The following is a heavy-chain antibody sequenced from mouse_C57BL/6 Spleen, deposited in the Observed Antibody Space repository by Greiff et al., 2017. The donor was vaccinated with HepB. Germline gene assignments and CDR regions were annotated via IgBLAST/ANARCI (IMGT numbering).Heavy chain of an antibody. Sequence: EVKLVESGPGLVKPSQSLSLTCSVTGYSITSGYYWNWIRQFPGNKLEWMGYISYDGSNNYNPSLKNRISITRDTSKNQFFLKLNSVTTEDTATYYCASSTMVDVWGTGTTVTVSS. V-gene: IGHV3-6*01. CDR2: ISYDGSN. J-gene: IGHJ1*03. D-gene: IGHD1-1*02. CDR3: ASSTMVDV. CDR1: GYSITSGYY.